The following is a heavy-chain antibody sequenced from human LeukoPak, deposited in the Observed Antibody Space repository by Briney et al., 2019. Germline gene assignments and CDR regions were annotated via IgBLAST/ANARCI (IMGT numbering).Heavy chain of an antibody. CDR1: GGSISSGDYY. V-gene: IGHV4-30-4*01. J-gene: IGHJ4*02. CDR2: IYYSGST. CDR3: AREDATMVRGGFDY. Sequence: SETPSLTCTVSGGSISSGDYYWSWIRQPPGKGLEWIGYIYYSGSTYYNPSLESRVTISVDTSKNQFSLKLSSVTAADTAVYYCAREDATMVRGGFDYWGQGTLVTVSS. D-gene: IGHD3-10*01.